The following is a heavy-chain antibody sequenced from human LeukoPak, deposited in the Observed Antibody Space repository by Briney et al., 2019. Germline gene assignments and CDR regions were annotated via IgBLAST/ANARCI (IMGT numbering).Heavy chain of an antibody. J-gene: IGHJ4*02. D-gene: IGHD2-15*01. Sequence: PGGSLRLSCTASGFTFGDYAMSWFRQAPGKGLEWVSVIYSGGSTYYADSVKGRFTISRDNSKNTLYLQMNSLRAEDTAVYYCARDLDCSGGSCYSYWGQGTLVTVSS. CDR3: ARDLDCSGGSCYSY. CDR1: GFTFGDYA. V-gene: IGHV3-66*02. CDR2: IYSGGST.